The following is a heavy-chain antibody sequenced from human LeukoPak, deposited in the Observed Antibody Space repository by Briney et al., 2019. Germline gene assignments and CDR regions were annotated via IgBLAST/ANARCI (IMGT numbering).Heavy chain of an antibody. CDR2: TNHSGST. CDR1: GGSFSGYY. D-gene: IGHD3-10*01. CDR3: ARYYGSGSPYNWFDP. J-gene: IGHJ5*02. Sequence: SETLSLTCAVYGGSFSGYYWSWIRQPPGKGLEWIGETNHSGSTNYNPSLKSRVTISVDTSKNQFSLKLSSVTAADTAVYYCARYYGSGSPYNWFDPWGQGTLVTVSS. V-gene: IGHV4-34*01.